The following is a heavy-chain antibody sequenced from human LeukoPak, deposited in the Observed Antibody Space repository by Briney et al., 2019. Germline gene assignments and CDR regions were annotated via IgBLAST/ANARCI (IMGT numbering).Heavy chain of an antibody. Sequence: PSETLSLTCAVYGGSFSGYYWSWIRQPPGKGLEWIGEINHSGSTNYNPSLKSRVTISVDTSKNQFSLKLSSVTAADTAVYYCARVLPPGYWGQGTLVTASS. CDR3: ARVLPPGY. V-gene: IGHV4-34*01. D-gene: IGHD7-27*01. CDR1: GGSFSGYY. J-gene: IGHJ4*02. CDR2: INHSGST.